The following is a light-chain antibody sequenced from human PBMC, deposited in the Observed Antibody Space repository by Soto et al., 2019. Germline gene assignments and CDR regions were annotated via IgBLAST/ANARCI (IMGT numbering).Light chain of an antibody. J-gene: IGKJ3*01. Sequence: DIQLTQSPSFLSASVGDRVTITCRASQGISSSLALYKQKPGKAPKLLIFAAYILQSGVPSRFRGSGSGTEFTLTISSRQPEDFATYYWKNFHSYPRSTFGPGTTVDF. V-gene: IGKV1-9*01. CDR1: QGISSS. CDR3: KNFHSYPRST. CDR2: AAY.